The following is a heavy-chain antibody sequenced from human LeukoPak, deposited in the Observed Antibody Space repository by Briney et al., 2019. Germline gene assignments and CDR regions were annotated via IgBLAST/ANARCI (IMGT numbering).Heavy chain of an antibody. D-gene: IGHD3/OR15-3a*01. CDR1: GGTFSSYA. Sequence: SVKVSCKASGGTFSSYAISWARQAPGQGLEWMGGIIPIFGTANYAQKFQGRVTITADESTSTAYMELSSLRSEDTAVYYCARLDAWTGYSDAFDIWGQGTMVTVSS. V-gene: IGHV1-69*13. CDR2: IIPIFGTA. J-gene: IGHJ3*02. CDR3: ARLDAWTGYSDAFDI.